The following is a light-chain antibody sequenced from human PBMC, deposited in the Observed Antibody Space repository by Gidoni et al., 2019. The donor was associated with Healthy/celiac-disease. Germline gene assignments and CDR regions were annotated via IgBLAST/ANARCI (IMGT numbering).Light chain of an antibody. CDR1: QSVSSSY. CDR2: GAS. Sequence: IDLTQYPGTLSLSPGERATLSCRASQSVSSSYLAWYQQKPGQAPRLLIYGASSRATGIPDRFSGSGSGTDFTLTISRLEPEDFAVYYCQQYGSSPPWTFGQGTKVEIK. CDR3: QQYGSSPPWT. J-gene: IGKJ1*01. V-gene: IGKV3-20*01.